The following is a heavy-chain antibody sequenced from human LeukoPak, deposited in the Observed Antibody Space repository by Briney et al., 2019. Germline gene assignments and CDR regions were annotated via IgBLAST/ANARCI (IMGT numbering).Heavy chain of an antibody. CDR2: ISTSGSTI. J-gene: IGHJ4*02. CDR3: ARTRLSNYFDY. CDR1: GFTFSSYA. V-gene: IGHV3-48*04. Sequence: PGGSLRLSCAASGFTFSSYAMSWVRQAPGKGLEWVSYISTSGSTIYYADSVKGRFTISRDNAKNSLYLQMNSLRAEDTAVYYCARTRLSNYFDYWGQGALVTVSS. D-gene: IGHD5/OR15-5a*01.